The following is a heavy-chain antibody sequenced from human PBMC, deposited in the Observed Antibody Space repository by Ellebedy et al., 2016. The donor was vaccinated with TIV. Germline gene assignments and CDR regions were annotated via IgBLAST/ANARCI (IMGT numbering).Heavy chain of an antibody. D-gene: IGHD1-26*01. J-gene: IGHJ4*02. CDR2: VSATGRT. V-gene: IGHV3-23*01. CDR1: GFVFTNFA. Sequence: GGSLRLSCAASGFVFTNFAMTWVRQAPGKGLDWVSGVSATGRTLYADSVKGRFTISRDNAKNSPYLQMNSLRAEDTAVYYCARGEGFIIDHWGQGTLVTVSS. CDR3: ARGEGFIIDH.